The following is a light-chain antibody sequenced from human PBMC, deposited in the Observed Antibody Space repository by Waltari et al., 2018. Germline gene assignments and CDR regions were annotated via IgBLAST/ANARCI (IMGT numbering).Light chain of an antibody. J-gene: IGLJ2*01. V-gene: IGLV2-23*03. CDR3: CSNVGSSVF. CDR2: EGN. CDR1: NSNVGSYNL. Sequence: QSALTQPASVSGSPGQSITISCTGFNSNVGSYNLVSLYPKHPGKAPKLLIYEGNRRPSGVSNRFSGSKSDNTASLTLSGLQAEDEADYDCCSNVGSSVFFGGGTKLTVL.